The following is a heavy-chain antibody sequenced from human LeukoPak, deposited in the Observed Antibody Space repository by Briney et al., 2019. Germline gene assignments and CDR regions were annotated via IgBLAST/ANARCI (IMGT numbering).Heavy chain of an antibody. CDR2: INHSGST. CDR3: ARGHHSTWSPTPAGH. Sequence: SETLSLTCAVYGGSFSGYYWSWLRQPPGKGLEWIGEINHSGSTNYNPSLKSRVTISVDTSKNQFSLKLSSVTAADTAVYYCARGHHSTWSPTPAGHWGQGTLVTVSS. CDR1: GGSFSGYY. V-gene: IGHV4-34*01. D-gene: IGHD2-15*01. J-gene: IGHJ4*02.